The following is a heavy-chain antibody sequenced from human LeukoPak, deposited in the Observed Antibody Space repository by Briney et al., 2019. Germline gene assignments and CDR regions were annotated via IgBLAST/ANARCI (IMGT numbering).Heavy chain of an antibody. CDR1: GYTFTGYY. CDR2: INPNSGVT. Sequence: GASVKVSCKASGYTFTGYYLHWVRQAPGQGLEWMGWINPNSGVTNYAQKFQGRVTMTRNTSITTAYMELSRLRSDDRAMYYCATLWFGDSDHFDYWGQGTQVTVSS. CDR3: ATLWFGDSDHFDY. D-gene: IGHD3-10*01. J-gene: IGHJ4*02. V-gene: IGHV1-2*02.